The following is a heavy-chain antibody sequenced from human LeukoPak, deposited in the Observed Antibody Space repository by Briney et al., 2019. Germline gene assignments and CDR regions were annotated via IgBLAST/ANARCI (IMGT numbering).Heavy chain of an antibody. J-gene: IGHJ1*01. CDR3: ARVRYSSSWFGYFQH. D-gene: IGHD6-13*01. CDR2: ISYDGSNK. CDR1: GFTFSSYA. Sequence: GGSLRLSCAASGFTFSSYAMHWVRQAPGKGLEWVAVISYDGSNKYYADSVKGRFTISRDNSKNTLYLQMNSLRAEDTAVYYCARVRYSSSWFGYFQHWGHGTLVTVSS. V-gene: IGHV3-30-3*01.